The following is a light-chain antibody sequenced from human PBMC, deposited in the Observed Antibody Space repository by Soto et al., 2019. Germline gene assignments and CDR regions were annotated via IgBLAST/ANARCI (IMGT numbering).Light chain of an antibody. CDR2: KAS. V-gene: IGKV1-5*03. J-gene: IGKJ2*01. CDR3: QQYNSYSTT. Sequence: DIQMTQSPSTLSASVGDRVTITCRASQSISSWLAWYQQKPGKAPKLLSYKASSLESGVPSRFSDSGSGTEFTLTISSLQPDDFATYYCQQYNSYSTTFGQGTKLEIK. CDR1: QSISSW.